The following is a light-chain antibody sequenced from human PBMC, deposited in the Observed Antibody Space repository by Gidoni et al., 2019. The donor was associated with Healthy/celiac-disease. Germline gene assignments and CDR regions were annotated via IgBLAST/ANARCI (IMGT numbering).Light chain of an antibody. Sequence: SGGDRVTITCRASQSISSYLNWYQQKPGKAPKLLIYAASSLQSGVPSRFSGSGSGTDFTLTISRLQPEDFATYYCQQGYSTPQTFGQGTKVEIK. CDR1: QSISSY. CDR3: QQGYSTPQT. J-gene: IGKJ1*01. V-gene: IGKV1-39*01. CDR2: AAS.